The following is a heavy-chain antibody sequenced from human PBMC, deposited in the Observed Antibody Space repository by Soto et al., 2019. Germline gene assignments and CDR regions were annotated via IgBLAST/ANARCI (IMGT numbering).Heavy chain of an antibody. CDR2: ISAYNGNT. CDR1: GYTFTSYG. V-gene: IGHV1-18*01. CDR3: AGSSKRNYYYGMDV. J-gene: IGHJ6*02. D-gene: IGHD3-10*01. Sequence: GASVKVSCKASGYTFTSYGISWVRQAPGQGLEWMGWISAYNGNTNYAQKLQGRVTMTTDTSTSTAYMELRSLRSDDTAVYYCAGSSKRNYYYGMDVWGQGTTVTVSS.